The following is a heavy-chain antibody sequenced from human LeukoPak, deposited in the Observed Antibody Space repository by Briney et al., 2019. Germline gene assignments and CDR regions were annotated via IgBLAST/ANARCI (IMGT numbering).Heavy chain of an antibody. CDR2: INHSGST. V-gene: IGHV4-34*01. J-gene: IGHJ4*02. D-gene: IGHD2-2*01. CDR1: GGSLSSYY. CDR3: AREEPAAAWAFDY. Sequence: PSETLSLTCTVSGGSLSSYYWSWIRQPPGKGLEWIGEINHSGSTNYNPSLKSRVTIPVDTSKNQFSLKLSSVTAADTAVYYCAREEPAAAWAFDYWGQGTLVTVSS.